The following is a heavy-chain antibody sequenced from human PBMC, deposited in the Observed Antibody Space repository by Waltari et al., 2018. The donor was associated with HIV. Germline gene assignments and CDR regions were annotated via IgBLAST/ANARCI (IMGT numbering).Heavy chain of an antibody. CDR1: GFTFSSYN. Sequence: EVQLVESGGGLVKPGGSLRLSCAASGFTFSSYNMNWVRQAPGKGLEWVSSISSGSSYIYYADSVKGRFTISRDNAKNSLYLQMNSLRAEDTAVYYCARDKKQYYYDSSGYYGDYWGQGTLVTVSS. CDR3: ARDKKQYYYDSSGYYGDY. V-gene: IGHV3-21*01. J-gene: IGHJ4*02. CDR2: ISSGSSYI. D-gene: IGHD3-22*01.